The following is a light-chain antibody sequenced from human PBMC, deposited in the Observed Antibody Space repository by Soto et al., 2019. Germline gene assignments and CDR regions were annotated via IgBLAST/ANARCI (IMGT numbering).Light chain of an antibody. Sequence: QSVLTQPASVSGSPGQSITISCTGTSSDVGSYNLVSWYQQHPGKAPKLMIYEGSKRPSGVSNRFSGSKSVYTASLTISGLQAEDEADYYCCSYAGSSTDVFGTGTKLTVL. J-gene: IGLJ1*01. CDR1: SSDVGSYNL. CDR3: CSYAGSSTDV. CDR2: EGS. V-gene: IGLV2-23*01.